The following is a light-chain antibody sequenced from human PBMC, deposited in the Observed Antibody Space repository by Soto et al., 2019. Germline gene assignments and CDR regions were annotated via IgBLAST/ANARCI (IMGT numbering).Light chain of an antibody. CDR2: EVT. V-gene: IGLV2-14*01. J-gene: IGLJ1*01. Sequence: QSVLTQRACVSGSPGQSITISCTGTGSDIGAYNTVAWYQQHPRRVPKLMIYEVTNRPSGISNRFSGSKSGNTASLTISGLQAEDEGDYYCSSYTRGNTYVFGTGTKVTVL. CDR3: SSYTRGNTYV. CDR1: GSDIGAYNT.